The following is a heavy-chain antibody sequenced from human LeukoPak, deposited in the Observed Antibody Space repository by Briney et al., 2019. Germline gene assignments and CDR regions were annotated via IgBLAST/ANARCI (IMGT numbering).Heavy chain of an antibody. D-gene: IGHD2-8*01. CDR2: IKQDGSEI. CDR1: GFTFSRYW. CDR3: ARGRYCTDGVCYFDY. V-gene: IGHV3-7*01. Sequence: GGSLRLSCAASGFTFSRYWMSWVRQAPGKGLEWVANIKQDGSEIYYVDSVKGRFTISRDNAENSLSVQMNSLRAEDTAFYYCARGRYCTDGVCYFDYWGQGTLVTVSS. J-gene: IGHJ4*02.